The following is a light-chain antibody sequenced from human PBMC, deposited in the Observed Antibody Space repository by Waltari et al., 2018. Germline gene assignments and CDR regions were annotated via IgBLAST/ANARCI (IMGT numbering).Light chain of an antibody. J-gene: IGKJ1*01. CDR1: QSISSY. Sequence: DIQMTQSPSSLSASVGDRVTITCRASQSISSYLNWYQQKPGKAPKLLIYAAYSLQSGVPSRFSGSGSGTDFTLTISSLQPEDFATYYCQQSYSIPLTFGQGTKVEIK. CDR3: QQSYSIPLT. V-gene: IGKV1-39*01. CDR2: AAY.